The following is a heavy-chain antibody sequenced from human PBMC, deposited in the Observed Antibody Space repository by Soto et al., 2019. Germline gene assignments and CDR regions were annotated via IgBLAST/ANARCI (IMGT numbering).Heavy chain of an antibody. V-gene: IGHV1-2*04. J-gene: IGHJ4*02. CDR1: GYTFTGYY. CDR2: INPNSGGT. D-gene: IGHD2-2*01. Sequence: ASVKVSCKASGYTFTGYYMHWVRQAPGQGLEWMGWINPNSGGTNYAQKFQGWVTMTRDTSISTAYMELSRLRSDDTAVYHCAREEDVVVPDAIDYWGQGTLVTVSS. CDR3: AREEDVVVPDAIDY.